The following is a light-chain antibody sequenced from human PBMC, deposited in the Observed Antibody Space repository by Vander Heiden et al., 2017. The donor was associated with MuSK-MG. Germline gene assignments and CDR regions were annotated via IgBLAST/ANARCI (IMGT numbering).Light chain of an antibody. CDR3: QQSDRTPLT. J-gene: IGKJ4*01. CDR1: QNMNTF. V-gene: IGKV1-39*01. CDR2: GTS. Sequence: DIQLTQSPSSLSASVGDRVTISCRASQNMNTFLNWFQQKPGKPPTLLIYGTSTLDSGVPSRFSGSGSGTDFTLTISSLQAEDFATYYCQQSDRTPLTFGGGTMVEIK.